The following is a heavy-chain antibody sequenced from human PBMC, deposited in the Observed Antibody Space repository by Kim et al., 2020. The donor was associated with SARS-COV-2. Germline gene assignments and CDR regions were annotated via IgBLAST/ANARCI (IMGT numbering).Heavy chain of an antibody. J-gene: IGHJ6*02. CDR3: ARDRGYYYDSSGYYLDV. V-gene: IGHV4-61*02. D-gene: IGHD3-22*01. Sequence: SETLSLTCTVSGGSISSGSYYWSWIRQPAGKGLEWIGRIYTSGSTNYNPSLKSRVTISVDTSKNQFSLKLSSVTAADTAVYYCARDRGYYYDSSGYYLDVWGQGTTVTVSS. CDR1: GGSISSGSYY. CDR2: IYTSGST.